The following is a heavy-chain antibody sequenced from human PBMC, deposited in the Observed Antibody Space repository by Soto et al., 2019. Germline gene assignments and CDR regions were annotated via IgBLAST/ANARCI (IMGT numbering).Heavy chain of an antibody. J-gene: IGHJ4*02. CDR2: ISGSGGST. V-gene: IGHV3-23*01. CDR1: GFTFSSYA. Sequence: GGSLRLSCAASGFTFSSYAMSWVRQAPGKGLEWVSAISGSGGSTYYADSVKGRFTISRDNSKNTLYLQMNSLRAEDTAVYYCAKDGITIFGVVINFDYWGQGTLVTVSS. CDR3: AKDGITIFGVVINFDY. D-gene: IGHD3-3*01.